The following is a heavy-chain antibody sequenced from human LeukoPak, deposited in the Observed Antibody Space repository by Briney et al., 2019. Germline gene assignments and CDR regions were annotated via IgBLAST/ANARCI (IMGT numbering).Heavy chain of an antibody. CDR2: IYHSGST. CDR1: GGSISSGGYS. CDR3: ARERIQLWFPYYYYGMDV. V-gene: IGHV4-30-2*01. J-gene: IGHJ6*02. Sequence: SQTLSLTCAVSGGSISSGGYSWSWIRQPPGKGLEWIGYIYHSGSTYYNPSLKSRVTISVDTSKNQFSLKLSSVTAADTAVYYCARERIQLWFPYYYYGMDVWGQGTTVTVSS. D-gene: IGHD5-18*01.